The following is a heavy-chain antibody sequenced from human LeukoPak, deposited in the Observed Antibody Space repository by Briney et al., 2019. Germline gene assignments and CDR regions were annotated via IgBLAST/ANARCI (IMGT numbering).Heavy chain of an antibody. J-gene: IGHJ4*02. CDR3: ARGFAGATVTTFDY. CDR2: IYHSGST. CDR1: GGSISSGGYS. V-gene: IGHV4-30-2*01. D-gene: IGHD4-17*01. Sequence: PSETLSLTCAVSGGSISSGGYSWRWIRQPPGKGLEWIGYIYHSGSTYYNPSLKSRVTISVDRSKNQFSLKLSSVTAADTAVYCCARGFAGATVTTFDYWGQGTLVTVSS.